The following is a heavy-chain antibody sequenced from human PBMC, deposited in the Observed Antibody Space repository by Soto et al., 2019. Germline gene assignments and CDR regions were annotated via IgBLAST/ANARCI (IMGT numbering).Heavy chain of an antibody. CDR3: VKDSITGTHHHYYYYGMDV. J-gene: IGHJ6*02. CDR2: ISSNGGST. CDR1: GFTFSSYA. Sequence: GGSLRLSCSASGFTFSSYAMHWVRQAPGKGLEYVPAISSNGGSTYYADSVKGRFTISRDNSKNTLYLQMSSLRAEDTAVYYCVKDSITGTHHHYYYYGMDVWGQGTTVTVSS. D-gene: IGHD1-20*01. V-gene: IGHV3-64D*06.